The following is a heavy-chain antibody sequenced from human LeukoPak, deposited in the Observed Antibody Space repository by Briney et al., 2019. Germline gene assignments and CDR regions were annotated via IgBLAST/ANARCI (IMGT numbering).Heavy chain of an antibody. J-gene: IGHJ4*02. Sequence: ASVKVSCKGSGYTFSSYAMHWVRQAPGQRLEWMGWINAGNGDTKYSQKLQGRVTITRDTSATTAYMELSSLRSEDTAVYFCARDFWVTTFYFHSWGQGTLVTVSS. D-gene: IGHD4-17*01. CDR3: ARDFWVTTFYFHS. CDR1: GYTFSSYA. V-gene: IGHV1-3*01. CDR2: INAGNGDT.